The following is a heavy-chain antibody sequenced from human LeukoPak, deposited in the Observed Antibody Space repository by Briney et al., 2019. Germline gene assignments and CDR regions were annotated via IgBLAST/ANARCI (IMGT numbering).Heavy chain of an antibody. CDR2: ISYDGSNK. Sequence: GGSLRLSCAASGFTFSSYAMHWVRQAPGKGLEWVAVISYDGSNKYYADSVKGRFTISRDNSKNTLYLQMNSLRAEDTAVYYCARARGSGSYSYYYYYMDVWGKGTTVTISS. J-gene: IGHJ6*03. V-gene: IGHV3-30*04. CDR3: ARARGSGSYSYYYYYMDV. D-gene: IGHD3-10*01. CDR1: GFTFSSYA.